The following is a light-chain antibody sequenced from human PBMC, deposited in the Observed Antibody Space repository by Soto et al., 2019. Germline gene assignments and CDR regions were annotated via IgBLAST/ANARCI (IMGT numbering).Light chain of an antibody. V-gene: IGKV1-5*01. Sequence: DLQMAQSPSTLSASVGDRVTITCRASQGISTWLAWYQQKPGKAPKLLIYDASSLESGVPSRFSGSGSGTEFTLTISSLQPDDFATYYCQQYNNYSWTFGQGTKVEIK. J-gene: IGKJ1*01. CDR3: QQYNNYSWT. CDR2: DAS. CDR1: QGISTW.